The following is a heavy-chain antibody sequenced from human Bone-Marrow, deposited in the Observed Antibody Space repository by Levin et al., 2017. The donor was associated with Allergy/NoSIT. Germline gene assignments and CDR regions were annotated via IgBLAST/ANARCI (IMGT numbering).Heavy chain of an antibody. J-gene: IGHJ6*02. D-gene: IGHD1-14*01. Sequence: PGESLKISCKASGGTFSSYAISWVRQAPGQGLEWMGGIIPIFGTANYAQKFQGRVTITADESTSTAYMELSSLRSEDTAVYYCARSSGLSGSYYYGMDVWGQGTTVTVSS. CDR3: ARSSGLSGSYYYGMDV. CDR2: IIPIFGTA. V-gene: IGHV1-69*01. CDR1: GGTFSSYA.